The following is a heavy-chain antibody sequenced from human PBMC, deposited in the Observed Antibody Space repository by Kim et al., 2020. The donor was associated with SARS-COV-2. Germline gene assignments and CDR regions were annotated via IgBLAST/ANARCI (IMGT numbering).Heavy chain of an antibody. CDR2: ISGSARNK. CDR1: GFTFNDFA. J-gene: IGHJ6*01. CDR3: AKMAIIDDYNYFYYYA. V-gene: IGHV3-23*01. Sequence: GGSLRLSCVGSGFTFNDFAINWVRQAPGKGPEYVSAISGSARNKFYPDSMRGRFTISRDNSNNTVYLQMHSLRDEDTALYYCAKMAIIDDYNYFYYYA. D-gene: IGHD5-12*01.